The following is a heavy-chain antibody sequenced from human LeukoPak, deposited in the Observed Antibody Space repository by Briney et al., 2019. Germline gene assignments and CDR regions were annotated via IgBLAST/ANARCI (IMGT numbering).Heavy chain of an antibody. V-gene: IGHV3-21*01. D-gene: IGHD6-19*01. J-gene: IGHJ4*02. CDR2: ISSSSYI. Sequence: PGGSLRLSCAASGFTFSSYSMNWVRKAPGKGLEWVSSISSSSYIYYADSVKGRFTISRDNAKNSLYLQMNSLRAEDTAVYYCARGYSSGWFDYWGQGTLVTVSS. CDR3: ARGYSSGWFDY. CDR1: GFTFSSYS.